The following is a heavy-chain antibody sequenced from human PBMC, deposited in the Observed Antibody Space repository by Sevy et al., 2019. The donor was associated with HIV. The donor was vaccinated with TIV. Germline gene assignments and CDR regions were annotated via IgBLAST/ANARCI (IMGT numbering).Heavy chain of an antibody. CDR2: ISNSGGNI. V-gene: IGHV3-23*01. CDR1: GFTFSTYA. Sequence: GGSLRLSCAASGFTFSTYAMGWVRQAPGKELEWVSGISNSGGNIYYADSVKGRFTISRDNSKNTLYLQMNSLRAEDTAVYSCAKDGAPYCTGGICFPYWYFDIWGRGTLVTVSS. CDR3: AKDGAPYCTGGICFPYWYFDI. J-gene: IGHJ2*01. D-gene: IGHD2-8*02.